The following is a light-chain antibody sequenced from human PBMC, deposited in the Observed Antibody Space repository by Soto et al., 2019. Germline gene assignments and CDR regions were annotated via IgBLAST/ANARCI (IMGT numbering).Light chain of an antibody. Sequence: DIQLTQSPSFLSASVGDTVTITCRASQGMSTYLAWYQQKPGKVPKLLIRSASTLQSGVPPMFSGGGSGTEFTLTISTRQPDDSGIYYCQQLNGYQLAFGGGTNVEIK. CDR1: QGMSTY. V-gene: IGKV1-9*01. CDR2: SAS. J-gene: IGKJ4*01. CDR3: QQLNGYQLA.